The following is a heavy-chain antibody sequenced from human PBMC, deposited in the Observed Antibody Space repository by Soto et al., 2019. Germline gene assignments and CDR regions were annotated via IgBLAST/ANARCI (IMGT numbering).Heavy chain of an antibody. V-gene: IGHV5-51*01. CDR2: IHPGDSDT. CDR3: ARHNRYSSTWFEGWFDP. Sequence: GESLKISCQGSGYSFTNYWVGWVRQIPGRGLEWMGIIHPGDSDTRYSPFFQGQVTISADKSISTAYLQWSSLKASDTAMYYCARHNRYSSTWFEGWFDPWGQGTLGTVS. J-gene: IGHJ5*02. D-gene: IGHD6-13*01. CDR1: GYSFTNYW.